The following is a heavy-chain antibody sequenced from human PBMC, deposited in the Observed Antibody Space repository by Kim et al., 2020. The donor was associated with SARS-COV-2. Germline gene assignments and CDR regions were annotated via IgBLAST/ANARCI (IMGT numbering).Heavy chain of an antibody. D-gene: IGHD3-22*01. V-gene: IGHV3-21*01. CDR2: SDI. Sequence: SDIYYADSVKGRFTISRDNAKNSLYLQMNSLRAEDTAVYYCARGGGYYDYWGQGTLVTVSS. CDR3: ARGGGYYDY. J-gene: IGHJ4*02.